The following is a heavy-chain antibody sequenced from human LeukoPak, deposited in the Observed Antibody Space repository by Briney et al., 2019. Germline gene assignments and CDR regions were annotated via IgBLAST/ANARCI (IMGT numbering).Heavy chain of an antibody. D-gene: IGHD5-12*01. J-gene: IGHJ4*02. V-gene: IGHV4-39*02. CDR2: IYYSGST. CDR3: ARESIVATMFDY. CDR1: GGSISSSSYY. Sequence: SETLSLTCTVSGGSISSSSYYWGWIRQPPGKGLEWIGSIYYSGSTYYNPSLKSRVTISVDTSKNQFSLKLSSVTAADTAVYYCARESIVATMFDYWGQGTLVTVSS.